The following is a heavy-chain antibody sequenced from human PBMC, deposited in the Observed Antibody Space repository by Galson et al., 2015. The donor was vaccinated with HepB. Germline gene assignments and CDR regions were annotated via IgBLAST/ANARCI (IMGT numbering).Heavy chain of an antibody. CDR2: IWYDGSNK. V-gene: IGHV3-33*01. Sequence: SLRLSCAASGFTFSSYGTHWVRQAPGKGLEWVAVIWYDGSNKYYADSVKGRFTISRDNSKNTLYLQMNSLRAEDTAVYYCARDPYIVVGASWGFDPWGQGTLVTVSS. CDR3: ARDPYIVVGASWGFDP. CDR1: GFTFSSYG. J-gene: IGHJ5*02. D-gene: IGHD2-15*01.